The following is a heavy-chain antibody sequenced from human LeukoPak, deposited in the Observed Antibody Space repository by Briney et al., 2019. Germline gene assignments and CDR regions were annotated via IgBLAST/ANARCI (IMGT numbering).Heavy chain of an antibody. CDR2: IYSSRSAI. CDR1: GFTFSSYS. CDR3: ARGSPPFDY. Sequence: GGTLRLSWAASGFTFSSYSMSWVRQAPGKGLEWISSIYSSRSAIYYAGSVKGPFTISRDNAKNSLYLQLNSLRAEDTAVYYCARGSPPFDYWGQGTLVTVSS. J-gene: IGHJ4*02. V-gene: IGHV3-21*01.